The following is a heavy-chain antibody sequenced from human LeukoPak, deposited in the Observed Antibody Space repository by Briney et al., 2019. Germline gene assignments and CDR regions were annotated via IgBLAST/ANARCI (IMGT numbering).Heavy chain of an antibody. J-gene: IGHJ4*02. CDR3: ARRAMTERGHRYGLDY. Sequence: PGGSLRLSCAASGFTFRTYSMNWVRQAPGKGLEWVSSISSSSDYIYYADSVKGRFTISRDNAKNSMYLQMNSLRAEDTAVYYCARRAMTERGHRYGLDYWGQGTLVTVSS. CDR1: GFTFRTYS. V-gene: IGHV3-21*06. CDR2: ISSSSDYI. D-gene: IGHD5-18*01.